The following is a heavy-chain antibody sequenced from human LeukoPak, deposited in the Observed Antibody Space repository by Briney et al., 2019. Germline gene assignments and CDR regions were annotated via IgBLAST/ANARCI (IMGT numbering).Heavy chain of an antibody. CDR2: IYHSGST. D-gene: IGHD6-19*01. J-gene: IGHJ4*02. CDR1: GGSISSGGYS. CDR3: ARGEVYSSGWSKADY. Sequence: SQTLSLTCAVSGGSISSGGYSWSWIRQPPGKGLEWIGYIYHSGSTYYNPSLKSRVTISVDTSKNQFSLKLSSVTAADTAVYYCARGEVYSSGWSKADYWGQGTLVTVSS. V-gene: IGHV4-30-2*01.